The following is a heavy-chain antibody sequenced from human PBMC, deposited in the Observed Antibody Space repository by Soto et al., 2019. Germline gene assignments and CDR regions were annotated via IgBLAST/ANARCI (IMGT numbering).Heavy chain of an antibody. CDR3: ARGGSAIFGVVTSDDAFDI. V-gene: IGHV1-69*01. Sequence: QVQLVQSGAEVKKPGSSVKVSCKASGGTFSSYAISWVRQAPGQGLEWMGGIIPIFGTANYAQKFQGRVTITADESTSTAYMELSSLRSEDTAVYYCARGGSAIFGVVTSDDAFDIWGHGTMVTVSS. J-gene: IGHJ3*02. CDR1: GGTFSSYA. CDR2: IIPIFGTA. D-gene: IGHD3-3*01.